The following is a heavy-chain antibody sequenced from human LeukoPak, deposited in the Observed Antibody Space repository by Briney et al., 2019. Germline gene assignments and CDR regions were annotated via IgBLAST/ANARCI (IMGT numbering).Heavy chain of an antibody. CDR3: ARVGLARYYYDSSGYSLPGY. CDR1: GGTFSSYA. V-gene: IGHV1-69*13. CDR2: IIPIFGTA. D-gene: IGHD3-22*01. J-gene: IGHJ4*02. Sequence: ASVKVSCKASGGTFSSYAISWVGQAPGQGLEWMGGIIPIFGTANYAQKFQGRVTITADESTSTAYMELSRLRSDDTAVSSCARVGLARYYYDSSGYSLPGYWGQGTLVTVSS.